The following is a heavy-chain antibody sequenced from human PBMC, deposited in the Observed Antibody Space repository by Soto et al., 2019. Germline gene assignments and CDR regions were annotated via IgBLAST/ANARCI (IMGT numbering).Heavy chain of an antibody. D-gene: IGHD3-16*02. CDR3: AAGPRGPYWGMITFGGVIAN. CDR2: ISYDGSNK. V-gene: IGHV3-30-3*01. CDR1: GFTFSSYA. Sequence: GGSLRLSCSASGFTFSSYAMHWVRQAPGKGLEWVAVISYDGSNKYYADSVKGRFTISRDNSKNTLYLQMNSLRAEDTAVYYCAAGPRGPYWGMITFGGVIANWGQGTLVTVS. J-gene: IGHJ4*02.